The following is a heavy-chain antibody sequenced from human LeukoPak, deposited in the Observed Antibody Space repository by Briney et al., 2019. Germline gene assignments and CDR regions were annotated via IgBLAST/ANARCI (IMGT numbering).Heavy chain of an antibody. Sequence: GGSLRLSCTASGFTFGDYAMSWVRQAPGKGLEWVSVIYSDVSGGSTYYADSVKGRFTISRDNSKNTLYLQMNSLRAEDTAVYYCASRLAAAAINWFDPWGQGTLVTVSS. V-gene: IGHV3-66*01. CDR3: ASRLAAAAINWFDP. J-gene: IGHJ5*01. CDR2: IYSDVSGGST. D-gene: IGHD6-13*01. CDR1: GFTFGDYA.